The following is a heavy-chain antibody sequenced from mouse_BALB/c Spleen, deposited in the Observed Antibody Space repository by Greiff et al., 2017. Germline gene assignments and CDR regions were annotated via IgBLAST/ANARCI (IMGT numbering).Heavy chain of an antibody. J-gene: IGHJ4*01. V-gene: IGHV1-54*01. CDR1: GYAFTNYL. CDR2: INPGSGGT. Sequence: VQLQQSGAELVRPGTSVKVSCKASGYAFTNYLIEWVKQRPGQGLEWIGVINPGSGGTNYNEKFKGKATLTADKSSSTAYMQLSSLTSDDSAVYFCARSRGYYGNPYYAMDYWGQGTSVTVSS. D-gene: IGHD2-1*01. CDR3: ARSRGYYGNPYYAMDY.